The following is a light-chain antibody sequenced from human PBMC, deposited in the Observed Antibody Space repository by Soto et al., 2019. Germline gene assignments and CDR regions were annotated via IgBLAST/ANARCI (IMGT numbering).Light chain of an antibody. V-gene: IGKV1-33*01. CDR1: QDISNY. Sequence: DIQMTQSPSSLSASVGDRVTITCQASQDISNYLSWHQQKPGKAPKVLISDASILEAGVPSRFSGRASGTEFTFTITSLQPEDIATYYCQQYDNIPYTFGQGTKLGIK. J-gene: IGKJ2*01. CDR3: QQYDNIPYT. CDR2: DAS.